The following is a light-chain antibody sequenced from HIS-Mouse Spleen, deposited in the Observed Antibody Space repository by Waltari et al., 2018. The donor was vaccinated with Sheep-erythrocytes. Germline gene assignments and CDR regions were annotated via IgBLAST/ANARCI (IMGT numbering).Light chain of an antibody. CDR1: SSDVGSSNL. CDR2: EGS. Sequence: QSALTQPASVSRSPGQSITISCTGTSSDVGSSNLGSWYQQHPGKAPKLMIYEGSKRPSGVSNRFSGSKSGNTASLTISGLQAEDEADYYCCSYAGSYNHVFATGTKVTVL. CDR3: CSYAGSYNHV. V-gene: IGLV2-23*01. J-gene: IGLJ1*01.